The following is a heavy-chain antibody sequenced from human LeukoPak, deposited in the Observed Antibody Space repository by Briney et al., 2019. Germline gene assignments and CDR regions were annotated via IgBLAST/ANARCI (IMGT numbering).Heavy chain of an antibody. Sequence: GGSLRPSCAAPGFTFNSFAMSWVRQAPEKGWEGVATISGSGGGTYYADSVKGRFTISRDDSKNTLYLQMNSLRAEDTAVYYCAKDLGRYRNNYFDYWGQGTLVTVSS. CDR3: AKDLGRYRNNYFDY. CDR1: GFTFNSFA. J-gene: IGHJ4*02. CDR2: ISGSGGGT. D-gene: IGHD1-26*01. V-gene: IGHV3-23*01.